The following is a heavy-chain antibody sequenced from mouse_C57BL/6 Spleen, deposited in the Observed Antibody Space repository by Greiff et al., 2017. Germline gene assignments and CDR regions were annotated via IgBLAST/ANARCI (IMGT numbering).Heavy chain of an antibody. D-gene: IGHD1-1*01. CDR3: SITTVVARYFDV. Sequence: QVQLQQSGAELVKPGASVKISCKASGYAFRSYWMNWVKQRPGKGLEWIGQFYPGDGDTNYNGKFKGKATLTADKSSSTAYMQLSSLTSEDSAVYFGSITTVVARYFDVWGTGTTVTVSS. V-gene: IGHV1-80*01. CDR2: FYPGDGDT. J-gene: IGHJ1*03. CDR1: GYAFRSYW.